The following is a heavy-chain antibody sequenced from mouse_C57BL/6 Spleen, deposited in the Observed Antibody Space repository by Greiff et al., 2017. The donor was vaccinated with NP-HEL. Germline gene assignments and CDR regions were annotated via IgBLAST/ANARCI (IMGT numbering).Heavy chain of an antibody. V-gene: IGHV1-18*01. J-gene: IGHJ1*03. CDR2: INPNNGGT. Sequence: EVKLVESGPELVKPGASVKIPCKASGYTFTDYNMDWVKQSHGKSLEWIGDINPNNGGTIYNQKFKGKATLTVDKSSSTAYMELRSLTSEDTAVYYCASTGEGYFDVWGTGTTVTVSS. CDR3: ASTGEGYFDV. CDR1: GYTFTDYN. D-gene: IGHD2-1*01.